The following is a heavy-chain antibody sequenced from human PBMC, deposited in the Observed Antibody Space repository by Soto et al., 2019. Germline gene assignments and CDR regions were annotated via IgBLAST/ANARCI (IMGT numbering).Heavy chain of an antibody. D-gene: IGHD6-19*01. J-gene: IGHJ4*02. CDR1: GFTFGDSY. Sequence: TGGSLRLSCAGSGFTFGDSYMSWIRQAPGKGLEWLSYISPGSRYPAYADSVKGRFTISRDNSKNTLYLQMNSLRAEDTAVYYCAKDATRTSGWYHFDYWGQGSLVTVSS. V-gene: IGHV3-11*05. CDR2: ISPGSRYP. CDR3: AKDATRTSGWYHFDY.